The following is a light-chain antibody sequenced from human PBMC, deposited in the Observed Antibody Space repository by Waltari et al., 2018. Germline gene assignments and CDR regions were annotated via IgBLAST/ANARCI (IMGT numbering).Light chain of an antibody. CDR3: SSYAGSDNFVV. Sequence: QSALTQPPSASGSPGQSVTIPCPGTSSDLGGYNHVSWYQHHPDKAPKLMIYEVSKRPSGVPDRFSGSKSDNTASLTVSGLQAEDEADYYCSSYAGSDNFVVFGGGTKLTVL. CDR1: SSDLGGYNH. J-gene: IGLJ2*01. V-gene: IGLV2-8*01. CDR2: EVS.